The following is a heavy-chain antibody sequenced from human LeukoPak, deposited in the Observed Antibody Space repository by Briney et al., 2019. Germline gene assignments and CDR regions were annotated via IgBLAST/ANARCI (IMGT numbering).Heavy chain of an antibody. D-gene: IGHD3-10*01. CDR2: TYYRSKWYN. Sequence: SQTLSLTCALSGDSVSSNSAGWNWIRQSPSRGLEWLGRTYYRSKWYNDDAVSVKSRITINPDTAKNQFSLKLSSVTAADTAVYYCARDSLWFGDDYYYYYMDVWGKGTTVTISS. J-gene: IGHJ6*03. CDR3: ARDSLWFGDDYYYYYMDV. CDR1: GDSVSSNSAG. V-gene: IGHV6-1*01.